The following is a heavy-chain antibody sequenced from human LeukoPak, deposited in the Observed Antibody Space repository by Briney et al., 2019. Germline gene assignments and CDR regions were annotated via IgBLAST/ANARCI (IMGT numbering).Heavy chain of an antibody. CDR3: ARSLRVIVIVPAAPHAFDI. D-gene: IGHD2-2*01. J-gene: IGHJ3*02. CDR1: GYTFTGYY. CDR2: INPNSGGA. Sequence: ASVKVSCKASGYTFTGYYMHWVRQAPGQGLEWMGWINPNSGGANFAQKFQDRVTMTRDTSISTAYMELSRLRSDGTAVYYCARSLRVIVIVPAAPHAFDIWGQGTMVTVSS. V-gene: IGHV1-2*02.